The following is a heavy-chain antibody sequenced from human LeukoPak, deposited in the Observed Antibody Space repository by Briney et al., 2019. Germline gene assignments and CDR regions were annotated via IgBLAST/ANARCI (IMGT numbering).Heavy chain of an antibody. CDR3: ARVLAPYYYDSSGYPNWFDP. CDR1: GYSFTSYW. CDR2: IYPGDSDT. J-gene: IGHJ5*02. D-gene: IGHD3-22*01. V-gene: IGHV5-51*01. Sequence: GESLKISCKGSGYSFTSYWIGWVRQMPGKGLEWMGIIYPGDSDTRYNPSFQDQVTISADKSISTAYLQWSSLKASDTAMYYCARVLAPYYYDSSGYPNWFDPWGQGTLVTVSS.